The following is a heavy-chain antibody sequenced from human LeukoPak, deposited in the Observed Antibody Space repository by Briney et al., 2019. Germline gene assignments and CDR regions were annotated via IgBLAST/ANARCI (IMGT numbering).Heavy chain of an antibody. J-gene: IGHJ4*02. V-gene: IGHV3-15*01. D-gene: IGHD3-10*01. Sequence: GGSLRLSCAASGFTFSNAWMSWVRQAPGKGLEWVARIKSKTHGGTTDYAAPVKGRFTISRDDSKNTLSLQMNSLKTEDTAVYYCTTDTEGSGSYSFGGQGTLVTVSS. CDR1: GFTFSNAW. CDR3: TTDTEGSGSYSF. CDR2: IKSKTHGGTT.